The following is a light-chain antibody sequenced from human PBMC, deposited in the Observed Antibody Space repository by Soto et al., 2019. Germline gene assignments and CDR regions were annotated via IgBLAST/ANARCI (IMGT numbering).Light chain of an antibody. CDR3: QQSYSFPIT. CDR2: AAS. CDR1: QSISSY. V-gene: IGKV1-39*01. Sequence: DIQMTQCPSSLSASVGDRVTITCRASQSISSYLNWYQQKPGKAPKLLIYAASSLQSGVPSRFSGSGSGTDFTLTISSLQPEDFATYYCQQSYSFPITFGQGTRLEIK. J-gene: IGKJ5*01.